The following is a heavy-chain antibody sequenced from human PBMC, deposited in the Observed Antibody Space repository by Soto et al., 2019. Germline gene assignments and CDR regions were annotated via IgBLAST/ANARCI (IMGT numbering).Heavy chain of an antibody. D-gene: IGHD1-26*01. CDR1: GYTFTNFG. V-gene: IGHV1-18*01. Sequence: ASVKVSCKASGYTFTNFGISWVRQAPGQGLEWMGWISAYNGNTNYAQKLQGRVTMTTDTSTSTAYMELRSLRSDDTAVYYCARDAAVGLFDYWGQGTLVTVSS. J-gene: IGHJ4*02. CDR2: ISAYNGNT. CDR3: ARDAAVGLFDY.